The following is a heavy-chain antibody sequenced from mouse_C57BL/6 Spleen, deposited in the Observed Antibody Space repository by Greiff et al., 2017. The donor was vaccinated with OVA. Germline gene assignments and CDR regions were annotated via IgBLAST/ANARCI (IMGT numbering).Heavy chain of an antibody. V-gene: IGHV5-17*01. J-gene: IGHJ3*01. Sequence: VQLKESGGGLVKPGGSLKLSCAASGFTFSDYGMHWVRQAPEKGLEWVAYISSGSSSLYYADTVKGRFTISRDNAKNTLFLQMTSLRSEDTARYYCANNFAYWGQGTLVTVSA. CDR2: ISSGSSSL. CDR3: ANNFAY. CDR1: GFTFSDYG.